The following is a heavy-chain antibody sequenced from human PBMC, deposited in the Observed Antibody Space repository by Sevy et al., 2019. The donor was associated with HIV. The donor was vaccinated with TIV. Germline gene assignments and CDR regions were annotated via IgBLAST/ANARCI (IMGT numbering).Heavy chain of an antibody. V-gene: IGHV4-4*07. Sequence: SETLSLTCTVSGGSISSYYWSWIRQPAGKGLERIGRIYTSGSTNYNPSLKSRVTMSVDTSKNQFSLKLSSVTAADTAVYYCARDSYYDSSGYYAVQDAFDIWGQGTMVTVSS. CDR2: IYTSGST. CDR3: ARDSYYDSSGYYAVQDAFDI. CDR1: GGSISSYY. J-gene: IGHJ3*02. D-gene: IGHD3-22*01.